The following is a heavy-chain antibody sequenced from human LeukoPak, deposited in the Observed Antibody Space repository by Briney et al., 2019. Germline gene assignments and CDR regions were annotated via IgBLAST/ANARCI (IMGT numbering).Heavy chain of an antibody. J-gene: IGHJ4*02. D-gene: IGHD6-13*01. Sequence: SQTLSLTCTVSGGSICSGSYYWSWIRQPAGKGLEWIGRIYTSGSTNYNPSLKSRVTISVDTSKNQFSLKLSSVTAADTAVYYCARGLRSSWPTRGPVVYWGQGTLVTVSS. CDR2: IYTSGST. CDR3: ARGLRSSWPTRGPVVY. V-gene: IGHV4-61*02. CDR1: GGSICSGSYY.